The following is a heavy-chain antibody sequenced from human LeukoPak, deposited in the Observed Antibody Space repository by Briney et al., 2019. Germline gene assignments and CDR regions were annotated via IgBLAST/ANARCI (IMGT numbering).Heavy chain of an antibody. V-gene: IGHV4-39*01. CDR2: IYYSGST. Sequence: KPSETLSLTCTVSGGSISSSSYYWGWIRQPPGKGLEWIGSIYYSGSTYYNPSLKSRVTISVDTSKNQFSLKLSSVTAADTAVYYCASYNAQAPLTNFDYWGQGTLVTV. CDR1: GGSISSSSYY. D-gene: IGHD3-10*01. CDR3: ASYNAQAPLTNFDY. J-gene: IGHJ4*02.